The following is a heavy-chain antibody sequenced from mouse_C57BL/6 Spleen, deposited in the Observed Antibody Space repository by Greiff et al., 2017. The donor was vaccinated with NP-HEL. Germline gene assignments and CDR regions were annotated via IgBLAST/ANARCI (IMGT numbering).Heavy chain of an antibody. CDR3: ARSNDDYLYAMDY. D-gene: IGHD2-4*01. Sequence: QVQLKQSGPELVKPGASVKISCKASGYAFSSSWMNWVKQRPGKGLEWIGRIYPGDGDTNYIGKFKGKATLTADKSSSTAYMQLSSLTSEDSAVYFCARSNDDYLYAMDYWGQGTSVTVSS. J-gene: IGHJ4*01. V-gene: IGHV1-82*01. CDR2: IYPGDGDT. CDR1: GYAFSSSW.